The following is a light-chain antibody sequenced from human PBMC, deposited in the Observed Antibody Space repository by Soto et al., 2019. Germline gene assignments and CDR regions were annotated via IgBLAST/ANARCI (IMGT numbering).Light chain of an antibody. CDR2: VAS. J-gene: IGKJ3*01. V-gene: IGKV1-9*01. CDR1: QGISSY. CDR3: LQYNTYPFT. Sequence: TQSPSFLSASVGARVTITCRASQGISSYLAWYQQKPGKAPKLLIDVASTLQSGVPSRFSGSGSGTEFTLTISSLQPEDFATYYCLQYNTYPFTFGPGTKVDIK.